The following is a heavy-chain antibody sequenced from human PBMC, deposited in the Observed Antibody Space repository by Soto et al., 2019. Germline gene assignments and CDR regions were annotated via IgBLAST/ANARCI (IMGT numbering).Heavy chain of an antibody. CDR1: GGSISSSSYY. Sequence: PSETLSLTCTVSGGSISSSSYYWGWIRQPPGKGLEWIGSIYYSGSTYYNPSLKSRVTISVDTSKNQFSLKLSSVTAADTAVYYCASYYSGYDLNWFDPWGQGTLVTVSS. J-gene: IGHJ5*02. CDR2: IYYSGST. V-gene: IGHV4-39*01. CDR3: ASYYSGYDLNWFDP. D-gene: IGHD5-12*01.